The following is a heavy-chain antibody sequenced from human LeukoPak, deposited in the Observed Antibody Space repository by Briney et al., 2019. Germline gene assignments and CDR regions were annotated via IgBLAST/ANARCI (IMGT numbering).Heavy chain of an antibody. J-gene: IGHJ4*01. CDR3: ARGLYSSSWSTLHYFDY. Sequence: SETLSLTCTVSGYSISSGYYWGRIRRPPGKGLEWIGSIYHSGSTYYNPSLKSRVTISVDTSKNQFSLKLSSVTAADTAVYYCARGLYSSSWSTLHYFDYWGQGTLVTVSS. CDR1: GYSISSGYY. D-gene: IGHD6-13*01. CDR2: IYHSGST. V-gene: IGHV4-38-2*02.